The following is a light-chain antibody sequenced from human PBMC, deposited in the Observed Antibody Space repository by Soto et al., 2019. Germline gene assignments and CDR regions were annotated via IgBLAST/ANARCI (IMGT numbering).Light chain of an antibody. J-gene: IGLJ1*01. CDR1: SSDVGGYNY. CDR2: DVS. V-gene: IGLV2-14*01. Sequence: QSALTQPASESGSPGQSITISCTGTSSDVGGYNYVSWYQQHPGKAPKLMIYDVSNRPSGVSNRFSGSKSGNTASLTISGLQAEDEADYYCSSHTRSTTEVFGTGTKLTVL. CDR3: SSHTRSTTEV.